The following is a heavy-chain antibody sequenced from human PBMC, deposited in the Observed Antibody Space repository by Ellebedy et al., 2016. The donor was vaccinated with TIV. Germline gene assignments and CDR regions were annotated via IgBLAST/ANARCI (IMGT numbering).Heavy chain of an antibody. CDR1: GFTFSSNW. Sequence: GESLKISCAASGFTFSSNWMHWVRQAPGKGLVWVSRINSDGSRSTYADSVKGRFTISRDNAKNSLYLEMNSLRAEDTAVYYCVRGGGWVADYWGQGTLVTVSS. V-gene: IGHV3-74*01. J-gene: IGHJ4*02. CDR2: INSDGSRS. D-gene: IGHD1-26*01. CDR3: VRGGGWVADY.